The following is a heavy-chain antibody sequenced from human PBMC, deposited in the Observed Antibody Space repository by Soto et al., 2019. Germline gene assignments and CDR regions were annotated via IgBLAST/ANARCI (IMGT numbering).Heavy chain of an antibody. CDR2: IYPGDSDT. Sequence: GGSLKIYCKGSGYSFTSYWIGWVRQMPGKGLEWMGIIYPGDSDTRYSPSFQGQVTISADKSISTAYLQWSSLKASDTAMYYCARHYSSSHYYYYYYGMDVWGQGTTVTVSS. CDR3: ARHYSSSHYYYYYYGMDV. D-gene: IGHD6-6*01. J-gene: IGHJ6*02. V-gene: IGHV5-51*01. CDR1: GYSFTSYW.